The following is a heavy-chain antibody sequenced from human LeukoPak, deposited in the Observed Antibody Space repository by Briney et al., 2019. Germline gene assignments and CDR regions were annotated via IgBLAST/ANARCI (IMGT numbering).Heavy chain of an antibody. V-gene: IGHV3-21*01. CDR2: ISSSSSYI. CDR1: GFTFSSYS. D-gene: IGHD3-10*01. CDR3: ARVGGFGELLPHRADYYGMDV. J-gene: IGHJ6*02. Sequence: GGSLRLSCAASGFTFSSYSMNWVRQAPGKGLEWVSSISSSSSYIYYADSVKGRFIISRDNAKNSLYLQMNSLRAEDTAVYYCARVGGFGELLPHRADYYGMDVWGQGTTVTVSS.